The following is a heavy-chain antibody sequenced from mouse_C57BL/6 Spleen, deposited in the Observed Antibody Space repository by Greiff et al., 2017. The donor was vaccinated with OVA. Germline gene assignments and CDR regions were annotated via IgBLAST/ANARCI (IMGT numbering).Heavy chain of an antibody. Sequence: EVQRVESEGGLVQPGSSMKLSCTASGFTFSDYYMAWVRQVPEKGLEWVANINYDGSSTYYLDSLKSRFIISRDNAKNILYLQMSSLKSEDTATYYCARASYGSSYFDYWGQGTTLTVSS. J-gene: IGHJ2*01. CDR2: INYDGSST. CDR3: ARASYGSSYFDY. D-gene: IGHD1-1*01. CDR1: GFTFSDYY. V-gene: IGHV5-16*01.